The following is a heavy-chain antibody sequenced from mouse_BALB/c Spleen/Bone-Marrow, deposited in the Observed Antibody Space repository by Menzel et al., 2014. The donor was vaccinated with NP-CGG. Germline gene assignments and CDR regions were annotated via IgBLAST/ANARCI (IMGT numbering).Heavy chain of an antibody. Sequence: QVQLKESGPGLVQPSQSLSITCTVSGFSISNYAVHWVRRSPGKGLEWLGVIWSGGNRDYNAAFISRLSISKDNSKSQVFFKMNSLQPNDTAIYYCARNYDFGDNYAMDYWGQGTSVTVSS. J-gene: IGHJ4*01. CDR2: IWSGGNR. CDR3: ARNYDFGDNYAMDY. D-gene: IGHD2-4*01. V-gene: IGHV2-2*02. CDR1: GFSISNYA.